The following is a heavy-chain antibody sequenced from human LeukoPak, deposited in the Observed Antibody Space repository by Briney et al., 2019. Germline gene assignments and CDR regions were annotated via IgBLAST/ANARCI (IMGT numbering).Heavy chain of an antibody. CDR2: ISGNNDNP. CDR1: GYTFSNFG. Sequence: GASVKVSCKASGYTFSNFGINWVRQAPGQGLEWMGWISGNNDNPNYGQKFQGRFTVTTDSSTNTAYMELRNLRFDDTAVYYCARAGTSTDDYWGQGTLVTVSS. V-gene: IGHV1-18*01. J-gene: IGHJ4*02. D-gene: IGHD2-2*01. CDR3: ARAGTSTDDY.